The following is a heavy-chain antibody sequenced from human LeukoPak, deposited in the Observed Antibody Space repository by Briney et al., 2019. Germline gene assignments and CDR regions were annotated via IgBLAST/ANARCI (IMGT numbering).Heavy chain of an antibody. CDR3: ARGSAGTVNTFDY. Sequence: QAGGSLRLSCAASGFTFSSYAMHWVRQAPGKGLGWVAVISYDGSNKYYADSVKGRFTISRDNSKNTLYLQMNSLRAEDTAVYYCARGSAGTVNTFDYWGQGALVTVSS. D-gene: IGHD4-17*01. CDR1: GFTFSSYA. J-gene: IGHJ4*02. V-gene: IGHV3-30-3*01. CDR2: ISYDGSNK.